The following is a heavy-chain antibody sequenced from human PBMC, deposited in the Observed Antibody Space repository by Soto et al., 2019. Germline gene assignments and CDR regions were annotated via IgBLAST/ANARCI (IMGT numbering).Heavy chain of an antibody. J-gene: IGHJ3*02. D-gene: IGHD2-2*01. CDR2: MDPNSGDT. V-gene: IGHV1-8*01. Sequence: SVKVSWKASGYTFTSHNINWVLQATGQGLEWMGLMDPNSGDTGYAQKFQGRVTMTRDTSISTAYMELSSLRSDDTAVYYCARVFTNQLFDIWGQGTMVTVSS. CDR3: ARVFTNQLFDI. CDR1: GYTFTSHN.